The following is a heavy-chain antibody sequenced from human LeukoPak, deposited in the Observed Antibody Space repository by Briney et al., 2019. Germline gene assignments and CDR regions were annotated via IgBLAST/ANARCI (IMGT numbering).Heavy chain of an antibody. V-gene: IGHV1-8*03. CDR3: ARGNTWYNYFDP. CDR1: GYTFTTYG. J-gene: IGHJ5*02. D-gene: IGHD5-24*01. Sequence: ASVKVSCKASGYTFTTYGMNWVRQAPGQGLEWMGWMNPNTGNIGYAQKFQGRVTITSDTSKSTAYMSVSSLRSEDTAIYYCARGNTWYNYFDPWGQGTLVTVSS. CDR2: MNPNTGNI.